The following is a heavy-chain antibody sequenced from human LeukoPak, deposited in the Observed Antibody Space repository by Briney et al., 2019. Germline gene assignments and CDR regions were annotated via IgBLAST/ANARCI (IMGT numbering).Heavy chain of an antibody. D-gene: IGHD2-2*01. J-gene: IGHJ6*02. V-gene: IGHV3-20*01. CDR2: INWNGGST. CDR3: AREPLPSLLEVPAAIYGGTAPYGMDV. Sequence: GGSLRLSCAASGFTFSTYAMNWVRQAPGRGLEWVSGINWNGGSTGYADSVKGRFTISRDNAKNSLYLQMNSLRAEDTALYHCAREPLPSLLEVPAAIYGGTAPYGMDVWGQGTTVTVSS. CDR1: GFTFSTYA.